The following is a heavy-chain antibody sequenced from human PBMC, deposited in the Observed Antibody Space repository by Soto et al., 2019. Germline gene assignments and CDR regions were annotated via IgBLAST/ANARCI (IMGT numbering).Heavy chain of an antibody. Sequence: EVQLVESGGGLVQPGESLRLSCAASGFTFSSYWMHWIRQAPGKGLVWVARVSSDGSSTVYANSVTGRLTISRDNAKNTLYLQMNSLGGEDTAVYYCARGLPNFSSFDSWGQGTLVTVSS. D-gene: IGHD5-12*01. J-gene: IGHJ4*02. CDR2: VSSDGSST. CDR3: ARGLPNFSSFDS. V-gene: IGHV3-74*01. CDR1: GFTFSSYW.